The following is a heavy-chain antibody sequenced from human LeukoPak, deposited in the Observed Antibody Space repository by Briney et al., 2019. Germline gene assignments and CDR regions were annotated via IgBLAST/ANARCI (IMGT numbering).Heavy chain of an antibody. CDR1: GGSISSYY. CDR2: IYYSGST. CDR3: ARAMLGPRSQPDY. D-gene: IGHD2-8*01. J-gene: IGHJ4*02. Sequence: SETLSLTCTVSGGSISSYYWSWIRQPPGKGLEWIGYIYYSGSTNYNPSLKSRVTISVDTSKNQFSLKLSSVTAADTAVYYCARAMLGPRSQPDYWGQGTLVTVSS. V-gene: IGHV4-59*08.